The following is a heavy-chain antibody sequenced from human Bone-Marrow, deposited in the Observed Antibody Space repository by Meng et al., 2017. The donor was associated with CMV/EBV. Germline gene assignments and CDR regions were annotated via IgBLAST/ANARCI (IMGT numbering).Heavy chain of an antibody. D-gene: IGHD2-15*01. CDR2: ISSSSSYI. V-gene: IGHV3-21*01. CDR3: AREGAYCSSTSCYLGYCSGGSCYGDY. J-gene: IGHJ4*02. Sequence: GESLKISCAASGFTFSSYSMNWVRQAPGKGLEWVSSISSSSSYIYYADSVKGRFTIPRDNSKNTLYLQMNSLRAEDTAGYYCAREGAYCSSTSCYLGYCSGGSCYGDYWGQGTLVTVSS. CDR1: GFTFSSYS.